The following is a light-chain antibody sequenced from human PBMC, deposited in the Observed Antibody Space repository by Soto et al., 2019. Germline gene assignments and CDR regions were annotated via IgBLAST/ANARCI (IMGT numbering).Light chain of an antibody. CDR3: QHYKNYPWT. CDR2: GAS. V-gene: IGKV1-8*01. Sequence: AIRMTQSPSSLSASAGDRVAIACRASQDVGRYLAWYQQKPGQAPKLLIYGASTLQSGVPSRFSGGGSGTDFTLTISCLQSEDFATYYCQHYKNYPWTFGQGT. CDR1: QDVGRY. J-gene: IGKJ1*01.